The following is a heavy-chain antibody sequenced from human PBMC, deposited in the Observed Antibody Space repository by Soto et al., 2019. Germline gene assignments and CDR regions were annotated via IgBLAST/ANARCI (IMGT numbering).Heavy chain of an antibody. D-gene: IGHD1-26*01. Sequence: GGSLRLSCAASGFTFSTYAMKWVRHAPGKGLEWVSAISGGGGSTYYADSVKGRVTISRDNSKNTLYLQMNSLRAEDTAVYYCAKVSLGALTFTDYYYYGLDVWGQGTTVTVSS. CDR2: ISGGGGST. CDR1: GFTFSTYA. J-gene: IGHJ6*02. V-gene: IGHV3-23*01. CDR3: AKVSLGALTFTDYYYYGLDV.